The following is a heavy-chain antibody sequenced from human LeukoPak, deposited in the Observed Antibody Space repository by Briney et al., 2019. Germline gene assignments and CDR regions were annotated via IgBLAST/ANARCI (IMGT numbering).Heavy chain of an antibody. D-gene: IGHD4/OR15-4a*01. V-gene: IGHV3-23*01. CDR1: GFSFSNYA. CDR2: IGGDSGGI. Sequence: GGSLTLSCAASGFSFSNYAMTWVRQAPGKGLEWVSVIGGDSGGIQCADAVKGRFTVSRDNSKNTLNLQMNSLTVEDTAVYYCAKYVALVLPGTVALRAFDIWGQGTMVTVS. CDR3: AKYVALVLPGTVALRAFDI. J-gene: IGHJ3*02.